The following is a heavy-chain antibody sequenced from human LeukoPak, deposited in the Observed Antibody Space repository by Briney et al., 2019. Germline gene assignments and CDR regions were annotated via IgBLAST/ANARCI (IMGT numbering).Heavy chain of an antibody. D-gene: IGHD6-13*01. Sequence: SETLSLTCTVSGDSINSYYWTSIRQPPGKGLEWIGYIYYSGSTNYNPSLKSRVTISVDTSKNQFSLRLTSVTAADTAVYYCARALRQQLVTGWFDPWGQGTLVTVSS. CDR1: GDSINSYY. CDR2: IYYSGST. V-gene: IGHV4-59*01. J-gene: IGHJ5*02. CDR3: ARALRQQLVTGWFDP.